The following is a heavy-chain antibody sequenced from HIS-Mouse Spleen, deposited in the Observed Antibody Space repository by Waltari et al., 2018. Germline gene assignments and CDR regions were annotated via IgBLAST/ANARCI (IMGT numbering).Heavy chain of an antibody. CDR1: GGSFSGYY. J-gene: IGHJ4*02. CDR3: ARGRDSGSYYFDY. V-gene: IGHV4-34*01. CDR2: INHSGST. D-gene: IGHD1-26*01. Sequence: QVQLQQWGAGLLKPSETLSLTCAVYGGSFSGYYWSWIRQSPGKGLEWIGEINHSGSTNYNPSLKSRVTISVDTSKNQFSLKLSSVTAADTAVYYCARGRDSGSYYFDYWGQGTLVTVSS.